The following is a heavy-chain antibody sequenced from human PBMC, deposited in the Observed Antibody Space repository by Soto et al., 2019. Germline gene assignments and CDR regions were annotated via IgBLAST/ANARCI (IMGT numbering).Heavy chain of an antibody. CDR3: ARSSGTAYCSGGSCYSNWFDP. CDR2: IYYSGST. D-gene: IGHD2-15*01. Sequence: SETLSLTCTVSGGSISSYYWSWIRQPPGKGLEWIGYIYYSGSTNYNPSLKSRVTILVDTSKNQFSLKLSSVTAADTAVYYCARSSGTAYCSGGSCYSNWFDPWGQGTLVTVSS. J-gene: IGHJ5*02. CDR1: GGSISSYY. V-gene: IGHV4-59*01.